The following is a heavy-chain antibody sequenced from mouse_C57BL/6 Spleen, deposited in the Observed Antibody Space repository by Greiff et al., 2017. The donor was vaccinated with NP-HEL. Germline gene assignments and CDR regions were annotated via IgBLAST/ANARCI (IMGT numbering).Heavy chain of an antibody. D-gene: IGHD2-5*01. CDR1: GYAFSSSW. J-gene: IGHJ4*01. V-gene: IGHV1-82*01. CDR3: ARNSNSLYAMDY. Sequence: VQLQQSGPELVKPGASVKISCKASGYAFSSSWMNWVKQRPGKGLEWIGRIYPGDGDTNYNGKFKGKATLTADKSSSTAYMQLSSLTSEDSAVYFCARNSNSLYAMDYWGQGTSVTVSS. CDR2: IYPGDGDT.